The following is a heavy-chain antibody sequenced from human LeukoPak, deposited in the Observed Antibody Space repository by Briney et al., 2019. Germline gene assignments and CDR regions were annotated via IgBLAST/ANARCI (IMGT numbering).Heavy chain of an antibody. J-gene: IGHJ4*02. CDR3: ARDGDIAAATFDY. Sequence: GGSLRLSCAASGFTFSSYSMNWVRQAPGKGLEWVSSISSSSSYIYYADSVKGRFTISRDNAKNSLYLQMNSLRAEDTAVYYCARDGDIAAATFDYWGQGTLVTVSS. CDR1: GFTFSSYS. V-gene: IGHV3-21*01. D-gene: IGHD6-13*01. CDR2: ISSSSSYI.